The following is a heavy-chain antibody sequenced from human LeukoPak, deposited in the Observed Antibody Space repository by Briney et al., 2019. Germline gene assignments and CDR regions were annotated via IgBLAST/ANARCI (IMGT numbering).Heavy chain of an antibody. Sequence: PSETLSLTCTVSGGSISTYYWSWIRQPPGKGLEWIGYIHYSGSTNYNPSLKSRVTISVDTSKNQFSLKLSSVTAADTAVYYCARLRYGSGIYEDVWGKGTTVTVSS. CDR3: ARLRYGSGIYEDV. CDR1: GGSISTYY. V-gene: IGHV4-59*01. D-gene: IGHD3-10*01. CDR2: IHYSGST. J-gene: IGHJ6*04.